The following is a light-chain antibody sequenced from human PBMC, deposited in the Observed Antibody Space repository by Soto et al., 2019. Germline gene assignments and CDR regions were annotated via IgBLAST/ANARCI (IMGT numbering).Light chain of an antibody. Sequence: DIQMMQSPSSLSASVGDRVTITCRASQSISTYLNWYQQKPGKAPKLLIYDASTLQSGVPSKFSGSGSGTDFTLTISSPQTEDFATYYCQQSYTTPITFGQGTRLEIK. CDR1: QSISTY. V-gene: IGKV1-39*01. J-gene: IGKJ5*01. CDR2: DAS. CDR3: QQSYTTPIT.